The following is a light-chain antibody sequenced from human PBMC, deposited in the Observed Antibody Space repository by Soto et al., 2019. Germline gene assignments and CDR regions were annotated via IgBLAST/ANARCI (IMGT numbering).Light chain of an antibody. CDR3: YSYIRSSTYV. V-gene: IGLV2-18*02. J-gene: IGLJ1*01. CDR2: EVI. CDR1: SSDVGGYNR. Sequence: QSALTQPPSVSGSPGQSVTISCTGTSSDVGGYNRVSWYQQPPGTAPKLVIYEVIHRPSGVPARFSGSKSGNTASLTISGLQAEDEADYYCYSYIRSSTYVFGTGTKVTV.